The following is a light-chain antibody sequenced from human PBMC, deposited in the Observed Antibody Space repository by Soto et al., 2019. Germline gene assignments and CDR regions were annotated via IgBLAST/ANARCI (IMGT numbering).Light chain of an antibody. J-gene: IGKJ5*01. CDR3: QQYHNWPIT. Sequence: ERVMTQSPATLSVSPGDRATLSCRASQSVDNNLAWYQQKPGQAPRLLIYGASTRATGVPARFSGSGSGAAFTLTISSLRSEESAVYYCQQYHNWPITFGQGTRLEIK. CDR1: QSVDNN. CDR2: GAS. V-gene: IGKV3-15*01.